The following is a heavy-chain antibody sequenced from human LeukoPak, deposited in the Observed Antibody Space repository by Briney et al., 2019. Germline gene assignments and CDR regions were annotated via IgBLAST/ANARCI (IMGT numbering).Heavy chain of an antibody. CDR1: GGSISSGGYY. CDR2: IYYSGST. CDR3: ARGHTFLEDYYYYMDV. Sequence: SETLSLTCTVSGGSISSGGYYWSWIRQHPGKGLEWIGYIYYSGSTYYNPSLKSRVTISVDTSKNQSSLKLSSVTAADTAVYYCARGHTFLEDYYYYMDVWGKGTTVTVSS. V-gene: IGHV4-31*03. D-gene: IGHD3-3*01. J-gene: IGHJ6*03.